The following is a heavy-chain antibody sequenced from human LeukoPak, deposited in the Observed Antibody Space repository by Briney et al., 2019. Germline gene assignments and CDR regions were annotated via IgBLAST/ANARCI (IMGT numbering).Heavy chain of an antibody. CDR3: AEGVGATVDY. Sequence: SETLSLTCAVYGGSFSGYYWSWIRQPPGKGREWIGEINHSGSTNYNPSLKGRVTISVDTSKNQFSLKLSSVTAADTAVYYCAEGVGATVDYWGQGTPVTVSS. CDR2: INHSGST. CDR1: GGSFSGYY. D-gene: IGHD1-26*01. J-gene: IGHJ4*02. V-gene: IGHV4-34*01.